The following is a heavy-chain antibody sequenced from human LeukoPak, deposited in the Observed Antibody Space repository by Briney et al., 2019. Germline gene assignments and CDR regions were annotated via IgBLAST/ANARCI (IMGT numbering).Heavy chain of an antibody. CDR1: GGSISSSSHY. CDR3: ARHDGESYYGRWFDP. CDR2: IYCAGNT. J-gene: IGHJ5*02. D-gene: IGHD3-10*02. Sequence: TSETLSLTCTVSGGSISSSSHYWAWIRQSPGKGLAWIGSIYCAGNTYYNPSLQSRVTISVDTSKNQFSLKVNSVTAADTAIYYCARHDGESYYGRWFDPWGQGTLVTVSS. V-gene: IGHV4-39*01.